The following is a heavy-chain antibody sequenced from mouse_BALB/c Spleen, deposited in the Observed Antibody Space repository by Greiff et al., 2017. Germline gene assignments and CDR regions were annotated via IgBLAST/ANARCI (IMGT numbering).Heavy chain of an antibody. CDR3: ARGLYYYGSSPWYFDV. CDR2: ISYSGST. J-gene: IGHJ1*01. CDR1: GYSITSDYA. D-gene: IGHD1-1*01. Sequence: EVHLVESGPGLVKPSQSLSLTCTVTGYSITSDYAWNWIRQFPGNKLEWMGYISYSGSTSYNPSLKSRISITRDTSKNQFFLQLNSVTTEDTATYYCARGLYYYGSSPWYFDVWGAGTTVTVSS. V-gene: IGHV3-2*02.